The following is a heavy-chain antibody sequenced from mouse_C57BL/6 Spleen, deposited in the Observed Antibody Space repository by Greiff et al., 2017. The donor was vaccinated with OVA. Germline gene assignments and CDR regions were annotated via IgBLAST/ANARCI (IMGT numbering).Heavy chain of an antibody. V-gene: IGHV1-62-2*01. CDR3: ARHEYFFITTVVAFDY. D-gene: IGHD1-1*01. J-gene: IGHJ2*01. CDR1: GYTFTEYT. Sequence: VQLQQSGAELVKPGASVKLSCKASGYTFTEYTIHWVKQRSGQGLEWIGWFYPGSGSIKYNEKFKDKATLTADKSSSTVYMELSRLTSEDSAVYFCARHEYFFITTVVAFDYWGQGTTLTVSS. CDR2: FYPGSGSI.